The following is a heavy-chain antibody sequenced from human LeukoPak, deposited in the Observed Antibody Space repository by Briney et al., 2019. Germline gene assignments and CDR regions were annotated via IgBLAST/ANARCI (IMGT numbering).Heavy chain of an antibody. V-gene: IGHV3-11*01. CDR1: GFTFSDYY. CDR2: ISSSGTAK. Sequence: GGSLRLSCAASGFTFSDYYMTWIRQAPGKGLEWVSYISSSGTAKFYADSVKGRFTISRDNAKNSLYLQMNSLRAEDTAVYYCARDGTLYEGYYYGLDYWGQGSLVTVSS. D-gene: IGHD3-22*01. CDR3: ARDGTLYEGYYYGLDY. J-gene: IGHJ4*02.